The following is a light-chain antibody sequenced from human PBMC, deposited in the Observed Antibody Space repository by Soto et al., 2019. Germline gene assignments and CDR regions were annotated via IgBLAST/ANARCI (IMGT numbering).Light chain of an antibody. CDR3: KSYDGSNTYV. J-gene: IGLJ1*01. CDR2: EVV. V-gene: IGLV2-8*01. Sequence: QSVLTQPPSASGSPGQSVTISCTGTKNDIGVYDFVSWYQHHPGKAPRLIIYEVVQRPSGVPDRFSGSKSGNTASLTVSGPQAADEADYFCKSYDGSNTYVFGSGTKVTVL. CDR1: KNDIGVYDF.